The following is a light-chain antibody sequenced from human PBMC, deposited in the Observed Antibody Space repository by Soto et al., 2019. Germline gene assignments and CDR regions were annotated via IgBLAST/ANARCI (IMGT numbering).Light chain of an antibody. J-gene: IGKJ1*01. Sequence: IVMTQSPATLSVSPGERATLSCRASQNIYSNVAWYQQRPGQAPRLLIYRASTRATGIPARFSGSGSGTDFTLIISRLEPEDFAVYYCQQYGDSLLTFGQGTKVDIK. CDR3: QQYGDSLLT. CDR1: QNIYSN. CDR2: RAS. V-gene: IGKV3-15*01.